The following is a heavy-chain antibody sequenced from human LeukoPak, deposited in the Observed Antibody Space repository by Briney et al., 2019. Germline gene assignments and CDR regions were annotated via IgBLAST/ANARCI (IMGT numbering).Heavy chain of an antibody. Sequence: ASVKVSCKASGYTFTGYYMHWVRQAPGQRLEWMGWINPNSGGTNYAQKFQGRVTMTRDTSISTAYMELSRLRSDDTAVYYCARDTVPAAIVNWFDPWGQGTLVTVSS. CDR1: GYTFTGYY. V-gene: IGHV1-2*02. D-gene: IGHD2-2*01. CDR2: INPNSGGT. CDR3: ARDTVPAAIVNWFDP. J-gene: IGHJ5*02.